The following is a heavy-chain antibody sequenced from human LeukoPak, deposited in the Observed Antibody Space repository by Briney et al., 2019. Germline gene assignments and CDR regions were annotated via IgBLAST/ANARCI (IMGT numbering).Heavy chain of an antibody. D-gene: IGHD3-22*01. V-gene: IGHV4-59*01. J-gene: IGHJ4*02. CDR1: GGSISSYY. CDR2: IYYSGRT. Sequence: PSETLSLTRTVSGGSISSYYWSWIRQPPGKGLEWIGYIYYSGRTNYNPSLKSRVTISVDTSKNQFSLKLSSVTAADTAVYFCARGSMVNYYGSSGYYNYWGQGILVTVSS. CDR3: ARGSMVNYYGSSGYYNY.